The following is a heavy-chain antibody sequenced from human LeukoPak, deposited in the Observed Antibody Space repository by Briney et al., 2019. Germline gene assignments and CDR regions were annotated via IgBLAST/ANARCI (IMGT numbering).Heavy chain of an antibody. CDR1: GGSMRGFY. CDR2: FYYSRDT. Sequence: SETLSLTCTVSGGSMRGFYWSWVRQPPGKGLEWIGYFYYSRDTNYNPALKSRVTISVDTSKNQFSLEVNSLTAADTAVYYCARWNYDILTGYRYFDYWGQGTLVTVSS. D-gene: IGHD3-9*01. CDR3: ARWNYDILTGYRYFDY. J-gene: IGHJ4*02. V-gene: IGHV4-59*01.